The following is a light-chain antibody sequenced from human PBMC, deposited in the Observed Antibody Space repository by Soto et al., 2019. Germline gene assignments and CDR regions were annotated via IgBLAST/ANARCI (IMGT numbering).Light chain of an antibody. J-gene: IGLJ2*01. Sequence: QSVLTQPPSVSGAPGQRVTISCTGSRSNIGADYDVHWYQRSPVTAPKLLIYGNHNRPSGVPDRFSGSKSGTSASLAITGLQAEDEAEYYCQSYDISLTTVVFGGGTKLTVL. CDR2: GNH. CDR1: RSNIGADYD. V-gene: IGLV1-40*01. CDR3: QSYDISLTTVV.